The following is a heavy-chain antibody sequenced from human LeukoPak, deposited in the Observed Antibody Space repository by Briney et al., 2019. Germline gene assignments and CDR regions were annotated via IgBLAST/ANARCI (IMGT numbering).Heavy chain of an antibody. CDR3: ARCALGVWADNYYMDV. CDR1: ESLNGYA. Sequence: GGSLRLSCSASESLNGYAMSWVRRAPGVGLEGGASISSRGSYMYYADSVKGRFIISRDNAKKSLSLEMNSLTSHDTAIYYCARCALGVWADNYYMDVWGTGTTVIVS. J-gene: IGHJ6*03. V-gene: IGHV3-21*01. D-gene: IGHD3-16*01. CDR2: ISSRGSYM.